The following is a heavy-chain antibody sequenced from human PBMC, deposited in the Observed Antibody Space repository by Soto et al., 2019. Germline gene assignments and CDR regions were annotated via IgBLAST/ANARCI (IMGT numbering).Heavy chain of an antibody. CDR3: ARGGYQLQFHMDV. J-gene: IGHJ6*02. D-gene: IGHD2-2*01. Sequence: QVQLVQSGAEVEKPGASVRVSCKASGYTFTGHYIHWVRQAPGQGLEWMGWINPNTGGTNYAQKFQGRVTMTRDRSISTAYMELSSLRTDDTALYYCARGGYQLQFHMDVWGQATTVTVSS. CDR2: INPNTGGT. CDR1: GYTFTGHY. V-gene: IGHV1-2*02.